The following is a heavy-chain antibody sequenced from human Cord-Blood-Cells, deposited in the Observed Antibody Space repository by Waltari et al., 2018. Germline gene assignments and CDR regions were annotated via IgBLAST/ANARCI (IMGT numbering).Heavy chain of an antibody. CDR1: GYTFTSYG. D-gene: IGHD6-6*01. Sequence: QVQLVQSGAEVKKPGASVKVSCKASGYTFTSYGISWVRQAPGQGLEWMGWISAYNGNTNYAQKLRGRVTMTTDTATSTAYMELRSLRADDTAVYYCASMYSSSPYWYFDLWGRGTLVTVSS. V-gene: IGHV1-18*01. CDR3: ASMYSSSPYWYFDL. CDR2: ISAYNGNT. J-gene: IGHJ2*01.